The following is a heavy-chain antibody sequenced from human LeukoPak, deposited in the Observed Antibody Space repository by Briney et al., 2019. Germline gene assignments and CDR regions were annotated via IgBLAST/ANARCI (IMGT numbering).Heavy chain of an antibody. D-gene: IGHD6-6*01. CDR1: GGSISSYY. V-gene: IGHV4-4*07. CDR2: INISGST. J-gene: IGHJ4*02. Sequence: SETLSLTCIVSGGSISSYYWSWIRQPAGKGLEWIGRINISGSTNYNPSLKSRVTMSVDTSKNQFSLKLSSVTAADTAVYYCARADRTSSPSDDWGQGTLVTVSS. CDR3: ARADRTSSPSDD.